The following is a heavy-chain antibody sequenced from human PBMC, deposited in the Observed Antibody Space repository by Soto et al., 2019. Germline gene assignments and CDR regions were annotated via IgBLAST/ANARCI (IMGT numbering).Heavy chain of an antibody. CDR2: VWYDGSNK. CDR3: ARQGANSDLDY. V-gene: IGHV3-33*01. Sequence: QVQRVESGGGVVQPGSSLRLSCAASGLIFSSYGMHWVRQAPGKGLEWVAGVWYDGSNKYYADSVKGRFTISRDNSKNTVPMQMNSLRAEDTAVYYCARQGANSDLDYWGQGTLVTVSS. D-gene: IGHD2-15*01. J-gene: IGHJ4*02. CDR1: GLIFSSYG.